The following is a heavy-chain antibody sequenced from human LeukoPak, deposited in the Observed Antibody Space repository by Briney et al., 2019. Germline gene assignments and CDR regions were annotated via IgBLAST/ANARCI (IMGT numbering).Heavy chain of an antibody. CDR2: IYTSGST. V-gene: IGHV4-59*10. Sequence: SETLSLTCAVYGGSFSGYYWSWIRQPAGKGLEWIGRIYTSGSTNYNPSLKSRVTISVDTSKNQFSLKLSSVTAADTAVYYCARGGSYYYGSGSYYSYGAEIDYWGQGTLVTVSS. CDR1: GGSFSGYY. J-gene: IGHJ4*02. CDR3: ARGGSYYYGSGSYYSYGAEIDY. D-gene: IGHD3-10*01.